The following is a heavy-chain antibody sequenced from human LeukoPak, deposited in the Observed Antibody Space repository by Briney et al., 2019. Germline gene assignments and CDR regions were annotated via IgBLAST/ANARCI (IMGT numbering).Heavy chain of an antibody. V-gene: IGHV3-23*01. Sequence: GGSLRLSCAASGFTFSSYAMSWVRQAPGKGLECVSGISVSGGSTYYADSVKGRFTISRDNSKNTLYLQMNSLRAEDTAVYFCASRHNYYYDYWGQGILVTVSS. J-gene: IGHJ4*02. CDR3: ASRHNYYYDY. CDR1: GFTFSSYA. D-gene: IGHD5-24*01. CDR2: ISVSGGST.